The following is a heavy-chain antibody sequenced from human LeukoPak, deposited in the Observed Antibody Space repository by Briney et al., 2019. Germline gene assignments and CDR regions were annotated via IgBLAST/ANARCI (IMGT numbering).Heavy chain of an antibody. J-gene: IGHJ4*02. D-gene: IGHD3-10*01. Sequence: GGSLRLSCAASGFTFSSYSMNWVRQAPGKGLEWVSSISSSSSYIYYADSVKGRFTISRDNSKNTLYLQMNSLRAEDTAVYYCAKAPFGELPYYFDYWGQGTLVTVSS. V-gene: IGHV3-21*04. CDR2: ISSSSSYI. CDR1: GFTFSSYS. CDR3: AKAPFGELPYYFDY.